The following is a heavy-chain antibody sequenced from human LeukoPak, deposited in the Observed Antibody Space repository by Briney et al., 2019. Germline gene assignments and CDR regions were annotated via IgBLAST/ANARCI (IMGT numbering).Heavy chain of an antibody. CDR2: ITGDCKYI. D-gene: IGHD3-16*01. V-gene: IGHV3-21*01. J-gene: IGHJ4*02. CDR3: AREGNDYYYDQ. Sequence: PGGSLRLSCAASGFIFKTYTMTWVRQAPGKGLEWVSSITGDCKYITYADSVKGRFTISRDNAKNSLYLQVASLRGDDTATYYCAREGNDYYYDQWGQGTLVTVPP. CDR1: GFIFKTYT.